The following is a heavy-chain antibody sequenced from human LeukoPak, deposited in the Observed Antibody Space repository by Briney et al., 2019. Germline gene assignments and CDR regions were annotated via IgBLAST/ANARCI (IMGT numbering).Heavy chain of an antibody. J-gene: IGHJ4*02. CDR1: GFTFSNYA. D-gene: IGHD2-21*02. Sequence: PGGSLRLSCAASGFTFSNYAMNWVRQAPGKGLEWVSSISSSSSYIYYADSVKGRFTISRDNAKNSLYLQMNSLRAEDTAVYYCAREEDIVVVTAIHNLDYWGQGTLVTVSS. CDR2: ISSSSSYI. V-gene: IGHV3-21*01. CDR3: AREEDIVVVTAIHNLDY.